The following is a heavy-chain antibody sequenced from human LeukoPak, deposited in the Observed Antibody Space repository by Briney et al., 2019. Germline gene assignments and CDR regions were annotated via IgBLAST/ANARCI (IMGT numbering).Heavy chain of an antibody. CDR3: AKANLAPRYYFDY. J-gene: IGHJ4*02. V-gene: IGHV3-23*01. Sequence: GGSLRLSCAASGVTFSSYAMSWVRQAPEKGLEWVSGISNSGGSTYYADSVKGRFTISRDYSKNTLYLQMNSLRAEDTAVYYCAKANLAPRYYFDYWGQGTLVTVSS. CDR1: GVTFSSYA. D-gene: IGHD6-6*01. CDR2: ISNSGGST.